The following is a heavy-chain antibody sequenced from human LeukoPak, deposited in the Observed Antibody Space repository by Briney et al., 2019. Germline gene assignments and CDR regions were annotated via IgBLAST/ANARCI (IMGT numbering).Heavy chain of an antibody. J-gene: IGHJ4*02. CDR3: ARGAAAGLYYFDY. Sequence: GASVKVPCKASGYTFTAYYMHWVRQAPGQGLEWMGWINPNSGGTNYAQKFQGRVTITRDTSISTAYMELSRLKSDDTSVYYCARGAAAGLYYFDYWGQGTLVTVSS. V-gene: IGHV1-2*02. CDR2: INPNSGGT. D-gene: IGHD6-13*01. CDR1: GYTFTAYY.